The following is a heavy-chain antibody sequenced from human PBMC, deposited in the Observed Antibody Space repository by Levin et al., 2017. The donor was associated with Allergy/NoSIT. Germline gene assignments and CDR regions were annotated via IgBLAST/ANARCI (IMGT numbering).Heavy chain of an antibody. CDR1: GYTFTGYY. V-gene: IGHV1-2*02. Sequence: PGESLKISCKASGYTFTGYYIHWVRQAPGQGPEWMGWINPNTGGTNYAQKFQGRVTVTRDTSMTTAYMELNRLTSDDTAVYYCARDRKPHKWFGRDYYLLDVWGQGTTVTVSS. J-gene: IGHJ6*02. CDR3: ARDRKPHKWFGRDYYLLDV. CDR2: INPNTGGT. D-gene: IGHD3-10*01.